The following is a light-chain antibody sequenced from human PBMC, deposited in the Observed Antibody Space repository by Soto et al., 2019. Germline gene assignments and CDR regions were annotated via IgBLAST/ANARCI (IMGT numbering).Light chain of an antibody. Sequence: DIQMTQSPSTLSGSVGDRVTITGRASQTISSWLAWYQQKPGKAPKLLIYDASTLERGVPSRFSGTGSGTEFTLSIDSLQPDDFATYYCQQYHTSSITFGQGTRLENK. CDR3: QQYHTSSIT. CDR1: QTISSW. V-gene: IGKV1-5*01. CDR2: DAS. J-gene: IGKJ5*01.